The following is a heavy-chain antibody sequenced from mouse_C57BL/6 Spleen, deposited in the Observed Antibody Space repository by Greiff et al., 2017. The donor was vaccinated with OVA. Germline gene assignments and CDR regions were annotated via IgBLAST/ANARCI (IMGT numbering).Heavy chain of an antibody. Sequence: EVQVVESGGGLVQPGGSLSLSCAASGFTFTDYYMSWVRPPPGKALEWLGFIRNKANGYTTEYSASVKGRFTISRDNSQSILYLQMNALRAEDSATYYCAREPHAMDYWGQGTSVTVSS. CDR3: AREPHAMDY. J-gene: IGHJ4*01. CDR2: IRNKANGYTT. D-gene: IGHD6-1*01. V-gene: IGHV7-3*01. CDR1: GFTFTDYY.